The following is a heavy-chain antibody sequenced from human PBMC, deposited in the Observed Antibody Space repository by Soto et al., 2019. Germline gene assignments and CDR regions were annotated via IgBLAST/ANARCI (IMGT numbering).Heavy chain of an antibody. CDR1: GFTFSSYA. D-gene: IGHD6-6*01. V-gene: IGHV3-23*04. CDR2: ISNNGDTA. Sequence: EVQLVESGGGLVQPGGSLTLSCATSGFTFSSYAMDWVRQAAEKGLEWVARISNNGDTAYYADSVKGGFTISRCNSENTLSLQMNCLSADDTAVYFCAESCVFIGALVALLDSWGQGTQVTVSS. J-gene: IGHJ4*02. CDR3: AESCVFIGALVALLDS.